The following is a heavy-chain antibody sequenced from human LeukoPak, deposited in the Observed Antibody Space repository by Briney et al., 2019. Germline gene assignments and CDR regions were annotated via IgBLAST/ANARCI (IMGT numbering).Heavy chain of an antibody. D-gene: IGHD6-19*01. CDR2: ISRSSSYL. V-gene: IGHV3-21*01. CDR3: ARKFSLSVAADY. Sequence: GGSLRLSCAASGFTFSIESTSWARQAPGKGRECASSISRSSSYLDYAASVKGRFTISRDNAKNSLYLKMNSLRAEDRAVYYCARKFSLSVAADYWGQGTLVTVSS. CDR1: GFTFSIES. J-gene: IGHJ4*02.